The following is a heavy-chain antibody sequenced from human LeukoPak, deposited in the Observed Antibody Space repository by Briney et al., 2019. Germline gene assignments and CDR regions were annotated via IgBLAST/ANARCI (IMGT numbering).Heavy chain of an antibody. CDR2: INWNGGST. CDR1: GFTFDDYG. V-gene: IGHV3-20*04. J-gene: IGHJ6*03. Sequence: PGGSLRLSCAASGFTFDDYGMSWVRQAPGKGLEWVSGINWNGGSTGYADSVKGRFTISRDNAKNSLYLQMNSLRAEDTALYYCARVSCSSTSCYGGYYYYYMDVWGKGTTVTVSS. CDR3: ARVSCSSTSCYGGYYYYYMDV. D-gene: IGHD2-2*01.